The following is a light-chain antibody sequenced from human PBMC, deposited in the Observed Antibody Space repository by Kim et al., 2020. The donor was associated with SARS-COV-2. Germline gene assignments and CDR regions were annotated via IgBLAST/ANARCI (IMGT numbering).Light chain of an antibody. CDR1: QDISNY. CDR2: TAS. Sequence: ASVGDRVTIACQASQDISNYLNWYQQKPGKAPKLLIYTASNLQSGVPSRFSGSGSGTDFTLTISSLQPEDLALYYCQQNSRTPLTFGGGTKVDIK. V-gene: IGKV1-39*01. J-gene: IGKJ4*01. CDR3: QQNSRTPLT.